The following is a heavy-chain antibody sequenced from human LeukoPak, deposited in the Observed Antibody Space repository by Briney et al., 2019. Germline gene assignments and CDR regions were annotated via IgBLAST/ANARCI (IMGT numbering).Heavy chain of an antibody. V-gene: IGHV4-31*03. Sequence: SETLSLTCTVSGGSISSGGYYRSWIRQHPGKGLEWIGYIYYSGSTYYNPSLKSRVTISVDTSKNQFSLKLSSVTAADTAVYYCAREVRSRGSYGWFDPWGQGTLVTVSS. D-gene: IGHD1-26*01. CDR1: GGSISSGGYY. J-gene: IGHJ5*02. CDR2: IYYSGST. CDR3: AREVRSRGSYGWFDP.